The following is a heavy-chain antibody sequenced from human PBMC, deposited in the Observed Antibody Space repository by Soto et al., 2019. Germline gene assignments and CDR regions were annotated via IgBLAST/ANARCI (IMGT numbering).Heavy chain of an antibody. CDR3: AGTYDSHDFRFDY. V-gene: IGHV3-48*02. D-gene: IGHD3-3*01. CDR1: GFTFSTYS. Sequence: GGSLRLSCAASGFTFSTYSIYWVRQAPGKGLEWVSYINSRSTNMYHADSVKGRFTISRDNAKNSLYLQMNSLRDEDTAVYYCAGTYDSHDFRFDYWGQGALVTVSS. CDR2: INSRSTNM. J-gene: IGHJ4*02.